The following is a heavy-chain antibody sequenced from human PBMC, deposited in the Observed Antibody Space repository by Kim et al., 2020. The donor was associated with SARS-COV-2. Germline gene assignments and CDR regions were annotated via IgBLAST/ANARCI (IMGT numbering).Heavy chain of an antibody. CDR2: T. CDR3: TRDIGGRYAY. Sequence: TTHADSVKDRFTITKDNAKNTLYLQLNSLRAEDTALYFCTRDIGGRYAYWGQGTLVTVSS. J-gene: IGHJ4*02. D-gene: IGHD1-26*01. V-gene: IGHV3-74*03.